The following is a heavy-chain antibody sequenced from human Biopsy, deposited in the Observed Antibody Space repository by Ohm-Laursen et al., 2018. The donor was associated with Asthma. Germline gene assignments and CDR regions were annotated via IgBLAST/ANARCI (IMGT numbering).Heavy chain of an antibody. Sequence: ASVKVSCKASGYTFSNYAISWVRQAPGQGLEWMGWISGYNGDTKFAQDVKGRLSLTTDTSTSTAYMELRSLTSDDTAVYYCVRDKVVVVPGSKGPTDWFDPWGQGTLVTVSS. V-gene: IGHV1-18*04. D-gene: IGHD2-15*01. CDR1: GYTFSNYA. CDR2: ISGYNGDT. CDR3: VRDKVVVVPGSKGPTDWFDP. J-gene: IGHJ5*02.